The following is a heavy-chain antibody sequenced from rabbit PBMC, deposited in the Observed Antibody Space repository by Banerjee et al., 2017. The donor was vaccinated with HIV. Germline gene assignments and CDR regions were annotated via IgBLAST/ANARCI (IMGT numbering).Heavy chain of an antibody. V-gene: IGHV1S45*01. CDR1: GFTLSSSYW. CDR2: IYTGSSGST. D-gene: IGHD1-1*01. Sequence: QEQLEESGGDLVKPEGSLTLTCTASGFTLSSSYWICWVRQAPGKGLEWIACIYTGSSGSTYYASWAKGRFTITRSTSLNTVTLQLNSLTAADTATYFCARGDGDSRRYYGANLWGPGTLVTVS. CDR3: ARGDGDSRRYYGANL. J-gene: IGHJ4*02.